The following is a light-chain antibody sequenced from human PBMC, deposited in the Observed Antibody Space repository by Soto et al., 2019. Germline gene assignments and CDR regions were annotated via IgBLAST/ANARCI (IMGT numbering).Light chain of an antibody. CDR1: SSDVGGYKF. CDR3: SSYTSNSTLVL. J-gene: IGLJ2*01. Sequence: QSALTQPASVSGSPGQSITISCTGTSSDVGGYKFVSWYQHHPGKAPKVMIYEITERPSGVSHRFSGSKSGNTASLTISGPQPEDEADYYCSSYTSNSTLVLFGGGTKLTVL. CDR2: EIT. V-gene: IGLV2-14*01.